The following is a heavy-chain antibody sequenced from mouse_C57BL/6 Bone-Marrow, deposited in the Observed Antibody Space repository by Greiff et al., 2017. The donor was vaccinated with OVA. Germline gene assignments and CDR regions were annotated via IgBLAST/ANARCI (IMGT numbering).Heavy chain of an antibody. J-gene: IGHJ3*01. CDR1: GYSITSGYY. D-gene: IGHD2-13*01. CDR2: ISYDGSN. Sequence: EVQLQQSGPGLVKPSQSLSPTCSVTGYSITSGYYWNWIRQFPGNKLEWMGYISYDGSNNYNPSLKNRISITRDTSKNQFFLKLNSVTTEDTATYYCASEVDCDFFAYWGQGTLVTVSA. CDR3: ASEVDCDFFAY. V-gene: IGHV3-6*01.